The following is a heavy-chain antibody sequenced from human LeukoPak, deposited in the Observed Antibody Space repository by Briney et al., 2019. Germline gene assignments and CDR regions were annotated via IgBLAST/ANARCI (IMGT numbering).Heavy chain of an antibody. V-gene: IGHV3-74*01. CDR3: ARVGVGSYNWFDP. CDR1: GFTFISYW. J-gene: IGHJ5*02. Sequence: TGGSLRLSCAASGFTFISYWMHWVRHAPGKGLVWVSRVNADGSSTSYADSVKGRFTISRDNAENTLYLQMNSLRAEDTAVYYCARVGVGSYNWFDPWGQGTMVTVSS. CDR2: VNADGSST. D-gene: IGHD2-15*01.